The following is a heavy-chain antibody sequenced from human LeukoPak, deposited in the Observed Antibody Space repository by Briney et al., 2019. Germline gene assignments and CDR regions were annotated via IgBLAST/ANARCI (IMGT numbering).Heavy chain of an antibody. CDR2: INTDGSRI. D-gene: IGHD3-22*01. Sequence: GGSLRLSCAASGFTFSSYGMNWVRQAPGKGLVWVSRINTDGSRITYADSVKGRFTISRDNAMNTVYLQMNSLRAEDTAVYYCARVLSGSWDWFDPWGQGTLVTVSS. J-gene: IGHJ5*02. CDR3: ARVLSGSWDWFDP. V-gene: IGHV3-74*01. CDR1: GFTFSSYG.